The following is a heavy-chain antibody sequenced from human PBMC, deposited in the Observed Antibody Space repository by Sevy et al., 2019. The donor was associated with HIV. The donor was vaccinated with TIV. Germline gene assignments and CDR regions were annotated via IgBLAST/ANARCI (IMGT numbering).Heavy chain of an antibody. CDR3: AREALTYYYGSSGYYWSG. CDR2: INWNGGST. J-gene: IGHJ4*02. D-gene: IGHD3-22*01. CDR1: GFTFDDYG. Sequence: GGSLRLSCAASGFTFDDYGMSWVRQAPGKGLEWVSGINWNGGSTGYADSVKGRFTISRDNAKNSLYLQMNSLRAEDTALYYCAREALTYYYGSSGYYWSGWGQGTLVTVSS. V-gene: IGHV3-20*04.